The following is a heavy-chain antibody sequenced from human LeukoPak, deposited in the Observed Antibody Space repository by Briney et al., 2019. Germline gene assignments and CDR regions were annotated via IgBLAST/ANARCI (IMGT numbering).Heavy chain of an antibody. CDR1: GYTFTGYY. CDR2: INPNSGGT. D-gene: IGHD5-18*01. V-gene: IGHV1-2*02. CDR3: ALDTAMVRVGDPFGGDCIDY. J-gene: IGHJ4*02. Sequence: ASVKVSCKASGYTFTGYYMHWVRQAPGQGLEWMGWINPNSGGTNYAQKFQGRVTMTRDTSISTAYMELSRLRSDDTAVYYCALDTAMVRVGDPFGGDCIDYWGQGTLVTVSS.